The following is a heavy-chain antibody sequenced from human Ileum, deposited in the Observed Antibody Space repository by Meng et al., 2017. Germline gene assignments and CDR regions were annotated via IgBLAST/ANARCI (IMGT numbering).Heavy chain of an antibody. J-gene: IGHJ4*01. D-gene: IGHD2-2*01. CDR3: ARQYCSSSSCYLIDD. CDR2: IIPMFDTA. CDR1: GGTFTTNT. Sequence: QGHVVKSGAEMKKPGSSVKVSCKASGGTFTTNTFNWVRLAPGQGLEWLGQIIPMFDTANYAQKFQGRVTLTADKSTRTAFMELSSLRSEDTAVYYCARQYCSSSSCYLIDDWGHGTLVTVSS. V-gene: IGHV1-69*06.